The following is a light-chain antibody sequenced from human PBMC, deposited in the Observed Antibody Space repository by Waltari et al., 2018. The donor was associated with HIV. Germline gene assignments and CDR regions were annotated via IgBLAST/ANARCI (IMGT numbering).Light chain of an antibody. V-gene: IGLV3-1*01. CDR1: ELGDKY. CDR3: QACVSSTSGV. CDR2: QDN. Sequence: SYEVTQPPSVAVSPGQTASITCSGYELGDKYTCWYQQKPGQSPLLVIYQDNKRPSGIPGRFSGSSSGHTSTLTFSGTLPMEEADYYCQACVSSTSGVFGTGTKLTVL. J-gene: IGLJ3*02.